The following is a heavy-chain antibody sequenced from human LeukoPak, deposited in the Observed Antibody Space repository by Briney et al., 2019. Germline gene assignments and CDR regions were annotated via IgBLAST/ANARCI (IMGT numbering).Heavy chain of an antibody. Sequence: GGSLRLSCAASGFTFDDYAMHWVRQAPGKGLEWVSGISWNSGSIGYADSVKGRFTISRDNAKNSLYLQMNSLRAEDTALYYCAKSSQSLGSIAYGGQGTLVTVSS. CDR2: ISWNSGSI. J-gene: IGHJ4*02. CDR1: GFTFDDYA. CDR3: AKSSQSLGSIAY. V-gene: IGHV3-9*01. D-gene: IGHD3-10*01.